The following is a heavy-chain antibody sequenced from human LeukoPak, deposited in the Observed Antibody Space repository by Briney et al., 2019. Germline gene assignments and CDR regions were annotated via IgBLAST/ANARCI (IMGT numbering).Heavy chain of an antibody. CDR3: ARAQGNGLIDF. CDR2: INHGGST. CDR1: GGSFSGHY. D-gene: IGHD3/OR15-3a*01. J-gene: IGHJ4*02. V-gene: IGHV4-34*01. Sequence: SETLSLTCAVSGGSFSGHYWNWIRQPPGKGLEWIGEINHGGSTNYNPSLKSRVTISVDTSQNQFSLRLSSVTAADTADYYCARAQGNGLIDFWGQGTLVTVSS.